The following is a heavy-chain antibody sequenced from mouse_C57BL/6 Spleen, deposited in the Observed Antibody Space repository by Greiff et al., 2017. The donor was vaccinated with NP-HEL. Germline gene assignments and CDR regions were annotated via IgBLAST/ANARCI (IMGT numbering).Heavy chain of an antibody. V-gene: IGHV1-69*01. Sequence: QVQLQQPGTELVKPGASVKLSCKASGYTFTSYWMHWVKQRPGQGLEWIGEIDPSDSYTNYNQKFKGKSTLTVDKSSSTAYMQLSSLTSEDSAVYYCARSEYLWYFDVWGTGTTVTVSS. D-gene: IGHD5-1*01. J-gene: IGHJ1*03. CDR3: ARSEYLWYFDV. CDR1: GYTFTSYW. CDR2: IDPSDSYT.